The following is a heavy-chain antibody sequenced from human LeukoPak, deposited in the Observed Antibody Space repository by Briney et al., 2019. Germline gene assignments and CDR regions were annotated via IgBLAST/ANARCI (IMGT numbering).Heavy chain of an antibody. J-gene: IGHJ4*02. CDR1: GFTFSNYA. CDR2: ISHDRSNS. D-gene: IGHD3-10*01. Sequence: GGSLRLSCAASGFTFSNYAMHWARQAPGKGLEWVAYISHDRSNSFHADSVKGRFTISRDNSPDPLYLQMNSLTYEYTAVYYCARDLSGSYMSDYWGQGPLVTVSS. V-gene: IGHV3-30-3*01. CDR3: ARDLSGSYMSDY.